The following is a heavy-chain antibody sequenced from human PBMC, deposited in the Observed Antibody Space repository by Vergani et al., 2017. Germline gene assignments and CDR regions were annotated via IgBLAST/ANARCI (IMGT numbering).Heavy chain of an antibody. J-gene: IGHJ3*01. V-gene: IGHV3-23*01. CDR2: ISDNGGTT. CDR1: GFTFSSYW. Sequence: EVQLLESGGDLVQPGGSLRLSCAASGFTFSSYWMSWVRQAPGKGLEWVSIISDNGGTTYYADSVKGRFTISRDNAKNSLYLDMSSLRAEDTAVYYCVRDVRVSRTWGQGTLVAVSS. CDR3: VRDVRVSRT.